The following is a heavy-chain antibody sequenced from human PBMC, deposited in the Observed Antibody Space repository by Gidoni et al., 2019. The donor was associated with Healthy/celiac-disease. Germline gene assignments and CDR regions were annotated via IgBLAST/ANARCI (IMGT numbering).Heavy chain of an antibody. D-gene: IGHD1-26*01. J-gene: IGHJ4*02. Sequence: QVQLVESGGGVVQPGRSLRPSCAASGFTFRSYGMHWVRQAPGKGLEWVAVISYDGSNKYYADSVKGRFTISRDNSKNTLYLQMNSLRAEDTAVYYCAKDRQWELLPYYFDYWGQGTLVTVSS. CDR2: ISYDGSNK. V-gene: IGHV3-30*18. CDR1: GFTFRSYG. CDR3: AKDRQWELLPYYFDY.